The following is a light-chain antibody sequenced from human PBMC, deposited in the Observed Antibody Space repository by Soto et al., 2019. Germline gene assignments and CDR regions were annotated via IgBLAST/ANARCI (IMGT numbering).Light chain of an antibody. J-gene: IGLJ1*01. V-gene: IGLV2-14*01. Sequence: QSVLTQPASVSGSPGQSITISCTGTSSDVGAYNYVSWYQQHPSEAPKLMIFGVSNRPSGVSNRFSGSKSGNTASLTISGLQAEDEADYYCSSFSSSSTRYLLGTGTKVTVL. CDR1: SSDVGAYNY. CDR3: SSFSSSSTRYL. CDR2: GVS.